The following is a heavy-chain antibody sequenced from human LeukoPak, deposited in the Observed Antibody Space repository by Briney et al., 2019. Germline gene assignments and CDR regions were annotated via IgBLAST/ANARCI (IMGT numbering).Heavy chain of an antibody. CDR1: GGSISSGSYY. D-gene: IGHD3-9*01. Sequence: SQTLSLTCTVSGGSISSGSYYWSWIRQPAGKGLEWIGRIYTSGSTNYNPSLKSRVTISVDTSKNQFSLKLSSVTAADTAVYYCARGQLRYFDWPPLGWFDPWGQGTLVTVSS. V-gene: IGHV4-61*02. J-gene: IGHJ5*02. CDR3: ARGQLRYFDWPPLGWFDP. CDR2: IYTSGST.